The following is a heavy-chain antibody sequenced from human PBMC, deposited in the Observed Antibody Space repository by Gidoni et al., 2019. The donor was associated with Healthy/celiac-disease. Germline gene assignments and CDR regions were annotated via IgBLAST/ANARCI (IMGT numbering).Heavy chain of an antibody. CDR3: ARVSRYCSSTSCPSQAYYYYYGMDV. D-gene: IGHD2-2*01. CDR2: INHSGST. V-gene: IGHV4-34*01. CDR1: GGSFSGYY. J-gene: IGHJ6*02. Sequence: QVQLQQWGAGLLKPSETLSLTCAVYGGSFSGYYWSWIRQPPGKGLEWIGEINHSGSTNYNPSLKSRVTISVDTSKNQFSLKLSSVTAADTAVYYCARVSRYCSSTSCPSQAYYYYYGMDVWGQGTTVTVSS.